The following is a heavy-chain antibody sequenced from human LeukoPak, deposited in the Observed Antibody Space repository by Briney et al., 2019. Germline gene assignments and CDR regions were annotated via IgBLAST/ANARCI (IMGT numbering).Heavy chain of an antibody. J-gene: IGHJ6*03. CDR3: ARRRYYYGSGSYRRDYYMDV. V-gene: IGHV4-34*01. Sequence: GSLRLSCAASGFTFSSYAMSWIRQPPGKGLEWIGEINHSGSTNYNPSLKSRVTISVDTSKNQFSLKLSSVTAADTAVYYCARRRYYYGSGSYRRDYYMDVWGKGTTVTVSS. D-gene: IGHD3-10*01. CDR2: INHSGST. CDR1: GFTFSSYA.